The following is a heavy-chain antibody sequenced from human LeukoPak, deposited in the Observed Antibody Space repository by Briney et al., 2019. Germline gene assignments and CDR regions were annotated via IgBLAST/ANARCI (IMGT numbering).Heavy chain of an antibody. J-gene: IGHJ6*02. CDR2: FDPEDGET. D-gene: IGHD2-2*01. CDR3: ATGNVVVVPAAMERYYYYGMDV. V-gene: IGHV1-24*01. CDR1: GYTLTELS. Sequence: GASVKVSCKVSGYTLTELSMHWVRQAPGKGLEWMGGFDPEDGETIYAQKFQGRVTMTEDTSTDTAYMELRSLRSEDTAVYYCATGNVVVVPAAMERYYYYGMDVWGQGTTVTVSS.